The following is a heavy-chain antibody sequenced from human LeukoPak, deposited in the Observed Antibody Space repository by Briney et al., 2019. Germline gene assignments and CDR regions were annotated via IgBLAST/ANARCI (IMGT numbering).Heavy chain of an antibody. J-gene: IGHJ5*02. Sequence: SETLSLTCTVSGGSLSSYYWSWIRQPPGKGLEWIGYIYYSGSTNYNPSLKSRVTISVDTSKNQFSLKLSSVTAADTAVYYCASSTVTSDWFDPWGQGTLVTVSS. CDR2: IYYSGST. CDR1: GGSLSSYY. D-gene: IGHD4-17*01. CDR3: ASSTVTSDWFDP. V-gene: IGHV4-59*01.